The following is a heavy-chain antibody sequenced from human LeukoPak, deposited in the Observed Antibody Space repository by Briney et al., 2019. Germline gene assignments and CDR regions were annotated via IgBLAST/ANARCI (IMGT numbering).Heavy chain of an antibody. CDR3: ASSSCELGTYGCSCYYFDY. D-gene: IGHD2-15*01. Sequence: GGSLRLSCAASGFTFSNYWMSWVRQAPGKGLEWVAHIKQDGSEIYYVDSVKGRFTISRDNAKNSLYLQMNSLRAEDTAVFYCASSSCELGTYGCSCYYFDYWGQGTLVTVSS. V-gene: IGHV3-7*03. CDR2: IKQDGSEI. J-gene: IGHJ4*02. CDR1: GFTFSNYW.